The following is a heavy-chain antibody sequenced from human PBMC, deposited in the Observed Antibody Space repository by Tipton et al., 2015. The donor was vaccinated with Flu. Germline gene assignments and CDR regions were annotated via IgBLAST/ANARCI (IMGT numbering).Heavy chain of an antibody. CDR3: ARTDYYGSGSYSLGY. CDR1: GYTFTGYY. CDR2: INPNSGGT. Sequence: QVQLAHSGAEVKKPGASVKVSCKASGYTFTGYYMHWVRQAPGQGLEWMGWINPNSGGTNYAQKFQGRVTMTRDTSISTAYMELSRLRSDDTAVYYWARTDYYGSGSYSLGYWGQGTLVTVSS. D-gene: IGHD3-10*01. V-gene: IGHV1-2*02. J-gene: IGHJ4*02.